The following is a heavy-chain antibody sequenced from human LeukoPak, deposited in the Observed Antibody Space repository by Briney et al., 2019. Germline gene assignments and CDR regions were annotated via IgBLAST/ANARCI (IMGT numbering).Heavy chain of an antibody. CDR3: ARDRVHYYYYMDV. J-gene: IGHJ6*03. CDR1: GFTFSSFW. CDR2: INSDGSST. V-gene: IGHV3-74*01. Sequence: GGSLRLSCAASGFTFSSFWMHWVRQAPGKGLVWVSRINSDGSSTSYADSVKGRFTISRDNAKNTLYLQMNSLRAEDTAVYYCARDRVHYYYYMDVWGKGTTVTVSS.